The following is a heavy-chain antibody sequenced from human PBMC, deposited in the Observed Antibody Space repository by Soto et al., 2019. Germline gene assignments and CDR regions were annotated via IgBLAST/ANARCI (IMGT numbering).Heavy chain of an antibody. CDR1: GGSISSYY. D-gene: IGHD5-12*01. CDR3: ARQLYSGYDRDAFDI. V-gene: IGHV4-59*08. CDR2: IYYSGST. Sequence: QVQLQESGPGLVKPSETLSLTCTVSGGSISSYYWSWIRQPPGKGLEWIGYIYYSGSTNYNPSLKSRVTISVDTSKNQFSLKLSSVTAADTAVYYCARQLYSGYDRDAFDIWGQGTMVTVSS. J-gene: IGHJ3*02.